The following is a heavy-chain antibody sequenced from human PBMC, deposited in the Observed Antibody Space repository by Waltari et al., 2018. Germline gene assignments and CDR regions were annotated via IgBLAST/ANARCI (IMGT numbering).Heavy chain of an antibody. V-gene: IGHV3-48*01. CDR2: ISSSSSTI. Sequence: EVQLVESGGGLVQPGGSLRLSCAASGFTLSSYSMNWVRQAPGKGLEWVSYISSSSSTIYYADSVKGRFTISRDNAKNSLYLQMNSLRAEDTAVYYCARDQDGYTDYWGQGTLVTVSS. J-gene: IGHJ4*02. D-gene: IGHD5-12*01. CDR1: GFTLSSYS. CDR3: ARDQDGYTDY.